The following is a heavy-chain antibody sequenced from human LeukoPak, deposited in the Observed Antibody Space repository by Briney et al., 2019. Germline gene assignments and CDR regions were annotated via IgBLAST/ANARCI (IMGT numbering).Heavy chain of an antibody. D-gene: IGHD6-13*01. CDR1: GYTFTSYD. CDR2: MNPNSGNT. CDR3: ARGPSSSWYYYYYGMDV. Sequence: ASVKVSCKASGYTFTSYDINWVRQATGQGLEWMGWMNPNSGNTGYAQKFQGRVTMTRNTSISTAYMELSSLRSEDTAVYYCARGPSSSWYYYYYGMDVWGQGTTITVSS. J-gene: IGHJ6*02. V-gene: IGHV1-8*01.